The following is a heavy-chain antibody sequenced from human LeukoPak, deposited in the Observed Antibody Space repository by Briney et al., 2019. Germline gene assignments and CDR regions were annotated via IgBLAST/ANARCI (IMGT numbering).Heavy chain of an antibody. CDR3: ARGAAAAPDDY. CDR2: IIPILGIT. J-gene: IGHJ4*02. Sequence: GSSEKVSCKASGGTFTSYTISWGRQAPGQGLEWIRSIIPILGITNSAQKLHRRVTITANNSTSTSYMELSSLRSDDTALYYSARGAAAAPDDYWGQGTLVTVSS. V-gene: IGHV1-69*02. D-gene: IGHD6-13*01. CDR1: GGTFTSYT.